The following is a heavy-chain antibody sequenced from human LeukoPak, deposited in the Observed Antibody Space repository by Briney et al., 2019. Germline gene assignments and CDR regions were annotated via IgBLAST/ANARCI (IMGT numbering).Heavy chain of an antibody. Sequence: SETLSLTCTVSGDSIYRTPYYWGWIRQPPGKGLEYIDNIHYSGSAYYTPSLRSRLTISVDTSKNQFSLKLSSVTAADTAVYYCARVTVSNYFDYWGQGTLVTVSS. CDR2: IHYSGSA. CDR1: GDSIYRTPYY. CDR3: ARVTVSNYFDY. J-gene: IGHJ4*02. V-gene: IGHV4-39*07.